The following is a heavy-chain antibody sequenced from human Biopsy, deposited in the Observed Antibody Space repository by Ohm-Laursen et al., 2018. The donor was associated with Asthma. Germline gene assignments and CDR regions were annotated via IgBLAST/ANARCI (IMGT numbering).Heavy chain of an antibody. J-gene: IGHJ3*02. V-gene: IGHV1-3*01. Sequence: SVKVSCKASGYTFINYAIHWVRQAPGQRLEWMGWINAGNGNTKYSQKVQGRVTITRDTSASTAYMDLSSLRSEDTAVYYCARTYYDFLTGQVNDAFVIWGQGTMVTVSS. CDR3: ARTYYDFLTGQVNDAFVI. D-gene: IGHD3-9*01. CDR1: GYTFINYA. CDR2: INAGNGNT.